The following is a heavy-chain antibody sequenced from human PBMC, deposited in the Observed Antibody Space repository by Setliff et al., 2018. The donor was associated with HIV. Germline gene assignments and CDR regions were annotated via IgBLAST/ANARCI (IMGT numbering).Heavy chain of an antibody. J-gene: IGHJ2*01. V-gene: IGHV4-61*02. Sequence: ASETLSLTCTVSGDSMTSGSYYWTWIRQPAGKRLVWIGRVTVNGATEYNPSLQSRVTISVDTSENQFSLKVTSVTAADTATYYCSRGPPFDRWGRGTLVTVSS. CDR3: SRGPPFDR. CDR1: GDSMTSGSYY. CDR2: VTVNGAT.